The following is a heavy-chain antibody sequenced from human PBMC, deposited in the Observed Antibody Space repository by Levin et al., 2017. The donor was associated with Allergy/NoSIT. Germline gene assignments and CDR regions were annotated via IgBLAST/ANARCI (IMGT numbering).Heavy chain of an antibody. CDR3: AKEGDEITSSGRGALLWFGELSGYYFDY. CDR2: ISYDGSNK. D-gene: IGHD3-10*01. V-gene: IGHV3-30*18. J-gene: IGHJ4*02. Sequence: GGSLRLSCAASGFTFSSYGMHWVRQAPGKGLEWVAVISYDGSNKYYADSVKGRFTISRDNSKNTLYLQMNSLRAEDTAVYYCAKEGDEITSSGRGALLWFGELSGYYFDYWGQGTLVTVSS. CDR1: GFTFSSYG.